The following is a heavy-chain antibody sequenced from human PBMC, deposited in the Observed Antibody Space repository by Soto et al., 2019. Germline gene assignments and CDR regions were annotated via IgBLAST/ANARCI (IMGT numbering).Heavy chain of an antibody. CDR3: ANGSPGISRNDY. CDR2: ISGSGGST. V-gene: IGHV3-23*01. Sequence: GGSLRLSCAASGFTFSSYAMSWVRQAPGKGLEWVSAISGSGGSTYYADSVKGRFTISRDNSKNTLYLQMNSLRAADTAVYYCANGSPGISRNDYWGQGTLVTVSS. CDR1: GFTFSSYA. J-gene: IGHJ4*02.